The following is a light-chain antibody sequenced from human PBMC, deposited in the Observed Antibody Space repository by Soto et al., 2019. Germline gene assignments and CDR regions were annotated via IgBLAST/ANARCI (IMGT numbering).Light chain of an antibody. Sequence: EIVLTRSPCTLSLSPGERATLCCRASQSVSNNYLAWYQQKHGQAPRLLIYGASNRATGIPDRFSGSGYGTEFNLTISSLQTDDFATYYCQQYNSYSWTFGQGTKVDIK. J-gene: IGKJ1*01. CDR3: QQYNSYSWT. CDR2: GAS. CDR1: QSVSNNY. V-gene: IGKV3-20*01.